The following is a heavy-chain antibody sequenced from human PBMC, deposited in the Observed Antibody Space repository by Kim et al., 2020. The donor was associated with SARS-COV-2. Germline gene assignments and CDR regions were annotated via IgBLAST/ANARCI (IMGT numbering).Heavy chain of an antibody. CDR3: ARTTTVVTPADY. CDR1: GFTFSSYG. V-gene: IGHV3-30*03. D-gene: IGHD4-17*01. Sequence: GGSLRLSCAASGFTFSSYGMHWVRQAPGKGLEWVAVISYDGSNKYYADSVKGRFTISRDNSKNTLYLQMNSLRAEDTAVYYCARTTTVVTPADYWGQGTLVTVSS. J-gene: IGHJ4*02. CDR2: ISYDGSNK.